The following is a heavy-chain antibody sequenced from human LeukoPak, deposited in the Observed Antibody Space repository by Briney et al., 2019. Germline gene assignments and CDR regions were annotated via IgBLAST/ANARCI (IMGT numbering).Heavy chain of an antibody. D-gene: IGHD3-10*01. J-gene: IGHJ5*02. V-gene: IGHV1-18*01. CDR1: GYTFTSYG. CDR2: ISACNGNT. Sequence: GASVKVSCKASGYTFTSYGISWVRQAPGQGLEWMGWISACNGNTNYAQKLQGRVTMTTDTSTSTAYMELRSLRSDDTAVYYCARGPTNYGSGSYFNWFDPWGQGTLVTVSS. CDR3: ARGPTNYGSGSYFNWFDP.